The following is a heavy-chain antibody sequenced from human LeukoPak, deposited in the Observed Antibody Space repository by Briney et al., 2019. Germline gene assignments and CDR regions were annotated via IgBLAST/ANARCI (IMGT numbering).Heavy chain of an antibody. CDR1: GGSISSYY. CDR3: ARARYNWFDP. J-gene: IGHJ5*02. CDR2: IYYSGST. Sequence: SETLSLTCTVSGGSISSYYWSWIRQPPGKGLQWIGYIYYSGSTNYNPSLKSRVTISVDTSKNQFSLDLSSVTAADTAVYYCARARYNWFDPWGQGTLVTVSS. V-gene: IGHV4-59*01.